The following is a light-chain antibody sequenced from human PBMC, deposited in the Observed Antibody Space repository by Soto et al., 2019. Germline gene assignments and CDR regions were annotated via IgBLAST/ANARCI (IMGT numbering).Light chain of an antibody. Sequence: EIVLTQSPATLSLSPGERATLSCRASQSVSKYLAWYQQKPGQAPRFLIYDTSERATGIPGRFSGSGSGTDFTLTISSLEPEDFAVYYCQQRSNWPITFGQGTRLEIK. CDR2: DTS. CDR1: QSVSKY. CDR3: QQRSNWPIT. V-gene: IGKV3-11*01. J-gene: IGKJ5*01.